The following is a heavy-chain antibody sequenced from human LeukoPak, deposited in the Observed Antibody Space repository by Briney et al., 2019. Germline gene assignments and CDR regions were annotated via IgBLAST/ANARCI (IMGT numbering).Heavy chain of an antibody. CDR3: AREPRGWGSDAFDI. CDR2: IYYSGST. CDR1: GGSISSSSYY. J-gene: IGHJ3*02. V-gene: IGHV4-39*07. Sequence: NPSETLSLTCTVSGGSISSSSYYWGWIRQPPGKGLEWIGSIYYSGSTYYNPSLKSRVTISVDTSKNQFSLKLSSVTAADTAVYYCAREPRGWGSDAFDIWGQGTMVTVSS. D-gene: IGHD7-27*01.